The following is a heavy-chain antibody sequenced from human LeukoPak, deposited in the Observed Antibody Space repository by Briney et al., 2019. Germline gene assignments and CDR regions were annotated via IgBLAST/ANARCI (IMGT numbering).Heavy chain of an antibody. CDR1: GGSISSGSYY. CDR2: IYYSGST. J-gene: IGHJ4*02. V-gene: IGHV4-39*01. Sequence: SETLSLTCTVSGGSISSGSYYWGWIRQPPGKGLEWIGSIYYSGSTYYNPSLKSRVTISVDTSKNQFSLKLSSVTAADTAVYYCARQEATVWYGEVAYWGQGTLVTVSS. CDR3: ARQEATVWYGEVAY. D-gene: IGHD4-17*01.